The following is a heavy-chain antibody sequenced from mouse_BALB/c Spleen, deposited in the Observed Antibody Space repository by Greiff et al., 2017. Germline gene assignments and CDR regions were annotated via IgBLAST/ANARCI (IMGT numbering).Heavy chain of an antibody. CDR3: ARSGRGYWYFDV. CDR1: GFTFSSFG. Sequence: EVNVVESGGGLVQPGGSRKLSCAASGFTFSSFGMHWVRQAPEKGLEWVAYISSGSSTIYYADTVKGRFTISRDNPKNTLFLQMTSLRSEDTAMYYCARSGRGYWYFDVWGAGTTVTVSS. J-gene: IGHJ1*01. V-gene: IGHV5-17*02. CDR2: ISSGSSTI. D-gene: IGHD3-1*01.